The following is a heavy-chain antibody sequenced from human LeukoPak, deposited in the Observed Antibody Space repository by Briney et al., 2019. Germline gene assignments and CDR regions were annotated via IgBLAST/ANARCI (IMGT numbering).Heavy chain of an antibody. Sequence: ASVKVSCKVSGYTLTELSMHWVRQAPGKGLEWMGGFDPEDGETIYAQKFQGRVTMTEDTSTDTAYMELSSLRSEDTAVYYCARGEIPGGGTSGWYHFHPPSGAFDIWGQGTMVTVSS. CDR3: ARGEIPGGGTSGWYHFHPPSGAFDI. V-gene: IGHV1-24*01. J-gene: IGHJ3*02. D-gene: IGHD6-19*01. CDR1: GYTLTELS. CDR2: FDPEDGET.